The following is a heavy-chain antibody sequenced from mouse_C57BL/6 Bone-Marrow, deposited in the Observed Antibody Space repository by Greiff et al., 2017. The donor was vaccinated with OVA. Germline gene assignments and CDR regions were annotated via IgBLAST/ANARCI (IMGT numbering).Heavy chain of an antibody. J-gene: IGHJ4*01. Sequence: QVQLKQSGPELVKPGASVKISCKASGYAFSSSWMNWVKPRPGKGLEWIGRIYPGDGDTNYNGKFKGKATLTADKSSSTAYMQLSSLTSEDSAVYVWARDHYYGSRDYAMDYWGQGTSVTVSS. CDR1: GYAFSSSW. CDR2: IYPGDGDT. V-gene: IGHV1-82*01. CDR3: ARDHYYGSRDYAMDY. D-gene: IGHD1-1*01.